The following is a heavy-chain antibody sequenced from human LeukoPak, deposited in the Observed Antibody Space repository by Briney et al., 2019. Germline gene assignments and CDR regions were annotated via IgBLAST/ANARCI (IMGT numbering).Heavy chain of an antibody. CDR1: GFTFSSYA. CDR2: ISYDGSNK. J-gene: IGHJ4*02. V-gene: IGHV3-30-3*01. Sequence: GRSLRLSCAASGFTFSSYAMHWVRQAPGKGLERVAVISYDGSNKYYADSVKGRFTISRDNSKNTLYLQMNSLRAEDTAVYYYARDGGYGSGSYYPYYFDYWGQGTLVTVSS. CDR3: ARDGGYGSGSYYPYYFDY. D-gene: IGHD3-10*01.